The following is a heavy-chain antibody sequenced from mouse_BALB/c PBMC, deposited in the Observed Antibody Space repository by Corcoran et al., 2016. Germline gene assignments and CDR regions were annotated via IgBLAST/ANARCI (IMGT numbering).Heavy chain of an antibody. D-gene: IGHD2-2*01. J-gene: IGHJ2*01. Sequence: EVQLQQSGPELVKPGASVKMYCKASGYTFTSYVMHWVKQKPGQGIEWIGYIYPYNDDTKYNEEFKGKATLTSDKSSSTAYMELSSLTSEDSAVYYCAREVPGGYPFDYWGQGTTLTVSS. CDR3: AREVPGGYPFDY. V-gene: IGHV1S136*01. CDR2: IYPYNDDT. CDR1: GYTFTSYV.